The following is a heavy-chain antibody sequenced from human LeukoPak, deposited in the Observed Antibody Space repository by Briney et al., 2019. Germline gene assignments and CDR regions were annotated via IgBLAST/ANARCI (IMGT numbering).Heavy chain of an antibody. V-gene: IGHV3-7*01. J-gene: IGHJ3*02. CDR1: EFTFSNYW. CDR2: IKQDGSET. Sequence: GGSLRLSCAASEFTFSNYWMSWVRQAQGKGLEWVANIKQDGSETYYVDSVKGRFTISRDNAKNSLYLQLNILRAEDTAVYYCARERNDWYGGAFDIWGQGTMVTVSS. CDR3: ARERNDWYGGAFDI. D-gene: IGHD6-19*01.